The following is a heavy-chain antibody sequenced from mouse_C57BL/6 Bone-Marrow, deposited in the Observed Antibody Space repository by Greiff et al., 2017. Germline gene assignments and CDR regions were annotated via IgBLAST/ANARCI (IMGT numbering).Heavy chain of an antibody. D-gene: IGHD2-5*01. V-gene: IGHV1-64*01. CDR3: ARNYSNYFYAMDY. J-gene: IGHJ4*01. Sequence: QVQLKQPGAELVKPGASVKLSCKASGYTFTSYWMHWVKQRPGQGLEWIGMIHPNSGSTNQNEKFKSKATLTVNKSSSTAYMQLSSLTSEDSAVYYCARNYSNYFYAMDYWGQGTSVTVSS. CDR2: IHPNSGST. CDR1: GYTFTSYW.